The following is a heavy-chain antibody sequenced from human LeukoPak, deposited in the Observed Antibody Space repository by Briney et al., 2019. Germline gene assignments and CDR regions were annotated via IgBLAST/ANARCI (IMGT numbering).Heavy chain of an antibody. CDR3: ARDALDYYGSGSYFDP. D-gene: IGHD3-10*01. V-gene: IGHV3-48*03. CDR1: GFNFNIYA. CDR2: ISSSGSTI. J-gene: IGHJ5*02. Sequence: GASLRLSCAASGFNFNIYAMNWVRQAPGKGLEWVSYISSSGSTIYYADSVKGRFTISRDNAKNSLYLQTNSLRAEDTAVYYCARDALDYYGSGSYFDPWGQGTLVTVSS.